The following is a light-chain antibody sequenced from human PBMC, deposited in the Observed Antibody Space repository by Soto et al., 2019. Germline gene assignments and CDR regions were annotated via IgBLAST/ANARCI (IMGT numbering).Light chain of an antibody. CDR2: TNN. J-gene: IGLJ2*01. CDR1: SSNIGVNY. Sequence: QSVLTQPPSASGTPGQRVTISCSGSSSNIGVNYVYWYQQLPGTAPKLLIYTNNQRPSGVPDRFSGSKSGISASLAISGLRSEDEADYHCATWDDSLSGVVFGGGTKLTVL. CDR3: ATWDDSLSGVV. V-gene: IGLV1-47*01.